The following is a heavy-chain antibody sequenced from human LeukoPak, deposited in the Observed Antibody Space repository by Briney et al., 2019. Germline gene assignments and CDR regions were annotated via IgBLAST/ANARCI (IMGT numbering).Heavy chain of an antibody. CDR3: ARGHSNSFDY. V-gene: IGHV3-21*01. CDR1: QFTFNWYR. Sequence: PGGSLRLSCAASQFTFNWYRMRWVRQAPGKGLEWVSSISSSSSYIYYADSVKGRFTISRDNAKNSLYLQMNSLRAEDTAVYYCARGHSNSFDYWGQGTLVTVSS. J-gene: IGHJ4*02. D-gene: IGHD1-1*01. CDR2: ISSSSSYI.